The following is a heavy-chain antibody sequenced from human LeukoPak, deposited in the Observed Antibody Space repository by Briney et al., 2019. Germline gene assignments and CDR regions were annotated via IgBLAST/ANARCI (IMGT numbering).Heavy chain of an antibody. CDR2: IRSKANSYAT. CDR3: TRLGVVVVPAARMDV. D-gene: IGHD2-2*01. V-gene: IGHV3-73*01. Sequence: WVRQASGKGLEWVGRIRSKANSYATAYAASVKGRFTISRDDSKNTAYLQMNSLKTEDTAVYYCTRLGVVVVPAARMDVWGQGTTVTVSS. J-gene: IGHJ6*02.